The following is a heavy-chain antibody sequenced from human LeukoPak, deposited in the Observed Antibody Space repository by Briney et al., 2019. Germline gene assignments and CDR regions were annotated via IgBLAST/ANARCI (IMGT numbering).Heavy chain of an antibody. CDR3: TRDQTPYY. J-gene: IGHJ4*02. CDR2: IASETYGGTA. V-gene: IGHV3-49*04. Sequence: KPGGSLRLSCTASGFTFGDYAMTWVRQTPGKGLEWVGFIASETYGGTAEYAASVKGRFIISRDDSKSIVYLQMNSLKTEDTAVYYCTRDQTPYYWGQGTLVTVSS. CDR1: GFTFGDYA.